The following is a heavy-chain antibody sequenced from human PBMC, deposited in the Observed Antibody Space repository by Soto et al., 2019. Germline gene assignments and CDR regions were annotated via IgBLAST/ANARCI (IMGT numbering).Heavy chain of an antibody. Sequence: SETLSLTCTVSVGSIISGDYYWSWIRQPPGKGLEWIGYIHYSGSTYYNPSLKSRVTISVDTSKNQFSLKLSSVTAADTAVYYCARELLGYCSGGSCPNWFDPWGQGTLVTVSS. CDR2: IHYSGST. J-gene: IGHJ5*02. CDR1: VGSIISGDYY. CDR3: ARELLGYCSGGSCPNWFDP. V-gene: IGHV4-30-4*01. D-gene: IGHD2-15*01.